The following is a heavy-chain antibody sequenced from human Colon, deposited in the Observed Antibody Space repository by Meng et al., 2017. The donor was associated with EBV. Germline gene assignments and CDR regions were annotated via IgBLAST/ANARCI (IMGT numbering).Heavy chain of an antibody. CDR2: IYYGGST. Sequence: QLLLQETGQGLVKPSETMSVTSTISGGSITITIAYWGWVRQPPGKGLGWIGSIYYGGSTIYNPSLKSRISMSVDMSKNQFSLKFNSVTAADTAIYYCVISSHNWGQGTLVTVSS. J-gene: IGHJ4*02. CDR3: VISSHN. V-gene: IGHV4-39*07. D-gene: IGHD3-3*02. CDR1: GGSITITIAY.